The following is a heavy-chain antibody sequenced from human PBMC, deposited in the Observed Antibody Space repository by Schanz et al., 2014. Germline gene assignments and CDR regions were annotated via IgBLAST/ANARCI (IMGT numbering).Heavy chain of an antibody. CDR1: GYNFNRHD. J-gene: IGHJ3*02. Sequence: QVQLVQSGPEVQKPGASVRLSCKASGYNFNRHDISWVRQAPGQGLEWMGWISVYNGKTNYAQKFQGRVTMTTDISTSTAYMELRSLRSDDTAVYYCARGGRWLQSDAFDIWGQGTMVTVSS. D-gene: IGHD3-16*01. CDR3: ARGGRWLQSDAFDI. CDR2: ISVYNGKT. V-gene: IGHV1-18*04.